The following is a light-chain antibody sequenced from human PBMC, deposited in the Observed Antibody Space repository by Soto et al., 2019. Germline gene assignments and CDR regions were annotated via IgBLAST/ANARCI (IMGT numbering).Light chain of an antibody. CDR2: GAS. Sequence: EIVLTQAPATLSLSPGERATLSCRASQCVGINFAWDQQKPGQAPRLLIHGASTRATGLPARFSGSGSGTQFTLPISSLQSEDFAVYYCQQYNNWPPITSGQGTRLEIK. CDR3: QQYNNWPPIT. CDR1: QCVGIN. V-gene: IGKV3-15*01. J-gene: IGKJ5*01.